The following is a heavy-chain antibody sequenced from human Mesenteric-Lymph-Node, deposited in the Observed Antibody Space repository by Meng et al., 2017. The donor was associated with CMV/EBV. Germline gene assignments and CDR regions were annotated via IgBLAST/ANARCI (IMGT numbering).Heavy chain of an antibody. D-gene: IGHD5-18*01. V-gene: IGHV4-59*01. CDR2: IFYSGGT. J-gene: IGHJ3*02. CDR3: ARDWLPTTGDAFDI. CDR1: GASMTSSY. Sequence: SETLSLTCTVSGASMTSSYWSWIRQSPGRGLEWIGCIFYSGGTRYNPSLKSRVTISVDTSKNQFSLNLSSVTAADTAVHYCARDWLPTTGDAFDIWGQGTMVTVSS.